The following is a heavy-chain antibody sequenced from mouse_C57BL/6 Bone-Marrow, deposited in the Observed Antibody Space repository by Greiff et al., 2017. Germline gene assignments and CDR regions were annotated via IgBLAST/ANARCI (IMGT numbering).Heavy chain of an antibody. CDR2: INPSTGDT. J-gene: IGHJ2*01. Sequence: VQLKESGPELVKPGASVKISCKASGYSFTGYYMNWVKQSPEKSLEWIGEINPSTGDTTYNQKFKAKATLTVDKSSSTAYMQLKSLTSEDSAVYYCARRNYYFDYWGQGTTLTVSS. V-gene: IGHV1-42*01. CDR3: ARRNYYFDY. CDR1: GYSFTGYY. D-gene: IGHD2-1*01.